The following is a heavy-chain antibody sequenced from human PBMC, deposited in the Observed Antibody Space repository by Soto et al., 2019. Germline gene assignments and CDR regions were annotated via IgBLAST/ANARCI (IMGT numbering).Heavy chain of an antibody. CDR2: ISASGGST. J-gene: IGHJ4*02. CDR3: AVIRSSSWYSDY. CDR1: GLTFSNYA. Sequence: EVQLLESWGGLVQPGGSLRLSCAASGLTFSNYAMSWVRQAPGKGLEWVSAISASGGSTYYADSVKGRFTISRDNSKNTLYLQMNSLRAEDTSVYYCAVIRSSSWYSDYWGQGTLVTVSS. V-gene: IGHV3-23*01. D-gene: IGHD6-13*01.